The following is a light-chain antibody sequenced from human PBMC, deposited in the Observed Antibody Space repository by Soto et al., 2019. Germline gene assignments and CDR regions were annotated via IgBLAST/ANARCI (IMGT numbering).Light chain of an antibody. J-gene: IGKJ1*01. CDR3: LQDYNYPPT. CDR1: QTVRNNY. CDR2: DAS. Sequence: EIVLTQSPGTLSLSPGERATLSCRASQTVRNNYLAWYQQKPGQAPRLLIYDASSRATGIPDRFSGGGSGTDFTLTISSLQPEDFATYYCLQDYNYPPTFGQGTKVDIK. V-gene: IGKV3-20*01.